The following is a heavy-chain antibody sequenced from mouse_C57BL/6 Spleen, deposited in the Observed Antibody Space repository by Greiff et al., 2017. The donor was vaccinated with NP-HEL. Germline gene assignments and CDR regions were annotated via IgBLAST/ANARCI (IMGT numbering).Heavy chain of an antibody. J-gene: IGHJ2*01. D-gene: IGHD1-1*01. CDR2: IYPGDGDT. CDR1: GYAFSSYW. CDR3: ARQEYYYGSSSSYFDY. V-gene: IGHV1-80*01. Sequence: VQLQQSGAELVKPGASVKISCKASGYAFSSYWMNWVKQRPGKGLEWIGQIYPGDGDTNYNGKFKGKATLTADKSSSTAYMQLSSLTSEDSAVYFCARQEYYYGSSSSYFDYWGQGTTLTVSS.